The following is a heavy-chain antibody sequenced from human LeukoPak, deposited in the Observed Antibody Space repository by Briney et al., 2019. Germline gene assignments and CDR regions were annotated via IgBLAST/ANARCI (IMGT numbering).Heavy chain of an antibody. CDR3: AKDLDPYRAVSGTANYFDY. CDR1: GFTFSSYG. CDR2: ISYDGSYK. D-gene: IGHD6-19*01. Sequence: GGSLRLSCAASGFTFSSYGMHWVRQAPGKGLEWVAVISYDGSYKFYADSVKGRFTFSRDNSKNTLYLQMNSLRAEDTAVYYCAKDLDPYRAVSGTANYFDYWGQGTLVTVSS. J-gene: IGHJ4*02. V-gene: IGHV3-30*18.